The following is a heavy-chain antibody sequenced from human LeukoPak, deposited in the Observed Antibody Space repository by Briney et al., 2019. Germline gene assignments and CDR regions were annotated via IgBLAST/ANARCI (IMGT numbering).Heavy chain of an antibody. CDR2: IYYSGST. CDR1: GGSISSGDYH. V-gene: IGHV4-30-4*01. Sequence: SETLSLTCTVSGGSISSGDYHWSWIRQPPGKGLEWIGYIYYSGSTYYNPSLKSRVTISVDTSKNQFSLKLSSVTAADTAVYYCARVESVNYFDYWGQGTLATVSS. D-gene: IGHD4-23*01. CDR3: ARVESVNYFDY. J-gene: IGHJ4*02.